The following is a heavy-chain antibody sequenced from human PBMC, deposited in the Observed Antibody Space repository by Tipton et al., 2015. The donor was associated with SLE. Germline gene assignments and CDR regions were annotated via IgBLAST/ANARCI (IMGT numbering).Heavy chain of an antibody. J-gene: IGHJ3*02. D-gene: IGHD6-25*01. CDR1: GGSFSGYY. CDR2: INHSGRT. Sequence: TLSLTCAVYGGSFSGYYWSWIRQPPGRGLEWIGEINHSGRTNYKSSLKSRVTISVDTSKNQFSLKLSSVTAADTAVYYCASGSGAFDIWGQGTMVTVSS. CDR3: ASGSGAFDI. V-gene: IGHV4-34*01.